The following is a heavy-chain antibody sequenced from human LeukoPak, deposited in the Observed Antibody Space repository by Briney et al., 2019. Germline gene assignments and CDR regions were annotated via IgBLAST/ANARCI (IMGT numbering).Heavy chain of an antibody. CDR1: GFTFSSYS. J-gene: IGHJ4*02. CDR3: AREGYCSSTSCPTFDY. Sequence: PGGYLRLSCAASGFTFSSYSMNWVRQAPGRGLEWVSSISSSSSYIYYADSVKGRFTISRDNAKNSLYLQMNSLRAEDTAVYYCAREGYCSSTSCPTFDYWGQGTLVTVSS. V-gene: IGHV3-21*01. CDR2: ISSSSSYI. D-gene: IGHD2-2*01.